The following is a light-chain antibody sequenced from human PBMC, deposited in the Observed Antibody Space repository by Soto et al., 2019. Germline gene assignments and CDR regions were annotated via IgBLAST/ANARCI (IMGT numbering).Light chain of an antibody. J-gene: IGKJ2*02. CDR2: GAS. CDR3: QQRGKWPST. CDR1: QSIGSD. V-gene: IGKV3-11*01. Sequence: EVVLTQSPGTLSVSPGERATFTCRASQSIGSDLAWYQQRPGQAPRLLIDGASTRATGIPARFSGSGSGTEFNLTISSLEPEDFAVYYCQQRGKWPSTFGPGTKVE.